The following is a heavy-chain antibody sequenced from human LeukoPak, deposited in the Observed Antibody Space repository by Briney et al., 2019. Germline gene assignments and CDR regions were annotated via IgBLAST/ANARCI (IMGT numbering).Heavy chain of an antibody. CDR2: IIPIFGTA. Sequence: SVKVSCKASGGTFSSYAISWVRQAPGQGLEWMGGIIPIFGTANYAQKFQGRVTITADKSTSTAYMELSSLRSEDTAMYYCASPDGILTGYYPYWGQGTLVTVSS. J-gene: IGHJ4*02. CDR3: ASPDGILTGYYPY. CDR1: GGTFSSYA. D-gene: IGHD3-9*01. V-gene: IGHV1-69*06.